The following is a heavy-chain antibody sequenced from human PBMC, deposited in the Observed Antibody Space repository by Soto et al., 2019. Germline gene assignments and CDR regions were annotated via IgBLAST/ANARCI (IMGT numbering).Heavy chain of an antibody. CDR1: GAALNSGNYS. CDR3: ARLRIATNNYKWFDP. J-gene: IGHJ5*02. V-gene: IGHV4-31*03. D-gene: IGHD2-21*01. CDR2: IYVTGAV. Sequence: SETLSLTCSVSGAALNSGNYSWSWIRQVPGKGLEWIGHIYVTGAVDYNPSLRDRITISQDTSERQFSLNLRLVTAADTAVYYCARLRIATNNYKWFDPWGQGTLVTVSS.